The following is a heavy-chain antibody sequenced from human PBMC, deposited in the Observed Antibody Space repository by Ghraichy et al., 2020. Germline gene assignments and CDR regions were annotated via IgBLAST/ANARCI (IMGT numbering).Heavy chain of an antibody. CDR1: GGSISSYY. CDR3: AISSMVRGVISWFDP. Sequence: SQTLSLTCTVSGGSISSYYWSWIRQPPGKGMEWIGYIYYSGSTNYNPSLKSRVTISVDTSKNQFSLKLSSVTAADTAVYYCAISSMVRGVISWFDPWGQGTLVTVSS. V-gene: IGHV4-59*01. D-gene: IGHD3-10*01. J-gene: IGHJ5*02. CDR2: IYYSGST.